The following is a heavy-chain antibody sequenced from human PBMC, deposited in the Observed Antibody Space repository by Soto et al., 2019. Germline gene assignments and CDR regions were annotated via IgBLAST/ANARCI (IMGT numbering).Heavy chain of an antibody. V-gene: IGHV3-21*01. Sequence: PGGSLRLSCAASGFTFSSYSMNWVRQAPGKGLEWVSSISSSSSYIYYADSVKGRFTISRDNAKNSLYLQMNSLRAEDTAVYYCARDGLRFLEWLLRGGSMDVWGQGTTVTVSS. CDR2: ISSSSSYI. CDR3: ARDGLRFLEWLLRGGSMDV. CDR1: GFTFSSYS. J-gene: IGHJ6*02. D-gene: IGHD3-3*01.